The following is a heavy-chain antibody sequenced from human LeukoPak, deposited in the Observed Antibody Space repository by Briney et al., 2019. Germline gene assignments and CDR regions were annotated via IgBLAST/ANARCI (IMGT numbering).Heavy chain of an antibody. CDR3: ARGYSSLY. CDR1: GDSISSYY. V-gene: IGHV4-59*01. Sequence: PSETLSLTCTVSGDSISSYYWSWIRQPPGKGLEWIEYIYYSGSTKYNPSLKSRVTTSVDTSKNQFSLKLSSVTAADTAVYYCARGYSSLYWGQGTLVTVSS. J-gene: IGHJ4*02. CDR2: IYYSGST. D-gene: IGHD6-13*01.